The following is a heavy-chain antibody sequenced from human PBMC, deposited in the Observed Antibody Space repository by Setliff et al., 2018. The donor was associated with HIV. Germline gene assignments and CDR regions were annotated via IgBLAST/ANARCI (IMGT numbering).Heavy chain of an antibody. CDR1: GFTFDDYA. CDR3: ARGYSYGYYFDY. Sequence: GGSLRLSCAASGFTFDDYAMHWVRQAPGKGLEWVSGISWNSGSIGYADSVKGRFTISRDNAKNSLYLQMSSLRAEDMALYYCARGYSYGYYFDYWGQGTLVTVSS. V-gene: IGHV3-9*03. CDR2: ISWNSGSI. J-gene: IGHJ4*02. D-gene: IGHD5-18*01.